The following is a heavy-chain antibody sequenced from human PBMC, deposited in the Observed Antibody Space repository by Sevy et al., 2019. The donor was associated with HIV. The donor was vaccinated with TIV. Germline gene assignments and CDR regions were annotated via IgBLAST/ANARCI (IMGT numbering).Heavy chain of an antibody. Sequence: GGSLRLSCAASGFTFSDYYMSWIRQAPGKGLEWVSYISSSGSTIYYADTVKGRFTISRDNAKNSLYLQMNSLRAEDTAVYYCARDPVPYSSSSTFRYWGQGTLVTVSS. CDR1: GFTFSDYY. V-gene: IGHV3-11*01. J-gene: IGHJ4*02. D-gene: IGHD6-6*01. CDR2: ISSSGSTI. CDR3: ARDPVPYSSSSTFRY.